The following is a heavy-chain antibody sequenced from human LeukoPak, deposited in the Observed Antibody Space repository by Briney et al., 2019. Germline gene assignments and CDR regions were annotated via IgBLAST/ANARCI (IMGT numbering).Heavy chain of an antibody. Sequence: GSLXLSCAASGFTFSSYAMSWVRQAPGKGLEWVSXISGSGGSTYYADSVKGRFTISRDNSKNTLYLQMNSLRAEDTAVYYCAKPSFVSWWLPRFDYWGQGTLVTVSS. CDR2: ISGSGGST. CDR1: GFTFSSYA. D-gene: IGHD2-8*02. CDR3: AKPSFVSWWLPRFDY. V-gene: IGHV3-23*01. J-gene: IGHJ4*02.